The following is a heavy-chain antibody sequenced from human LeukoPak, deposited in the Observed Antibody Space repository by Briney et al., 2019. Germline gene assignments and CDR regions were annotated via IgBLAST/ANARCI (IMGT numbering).Heavy chain of an antibody. CDR3: AKDLSRQQLVRGYYFDY. V-gene: IGHV3-21*04. Sequence: GGSLRLSCAASGFTFSSYSMNWVRQAPGKGLEWVSSISSSSSYIYYADSVKGRFTISRDNAKNSLYLQMNSLRAEDTAVYYCAKDLSRQQLVRGYYFDYWGQGTLVTVSS. CDR2: ISSSSSYI. J-gene: IGHJ4*02. CDR1: GFTFSSYS. D-gene: IGHD6-13*01.